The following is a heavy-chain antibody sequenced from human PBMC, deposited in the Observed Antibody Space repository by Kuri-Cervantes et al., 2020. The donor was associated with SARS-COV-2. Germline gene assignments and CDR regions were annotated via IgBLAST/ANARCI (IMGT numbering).Heavy chain of an antibody. Sequence: ASVKVSCKASGGTFSSYAISWVRQAPGQGLEWMGWISASNGNTNYAQSLQGRVTITTYSSTSTAYLELRNLRSDDTAVHYCARAGAEVTSHFDYWGQGTLITVSS. V-gene: IGHV1-18*01. CDR3: ARAGAEVTSHFDY. CDR1: GGTFSSYA. CDR2: ISASNGNT. J-gene: IGHJ4*02. D-gene: IGHD2-21*02.